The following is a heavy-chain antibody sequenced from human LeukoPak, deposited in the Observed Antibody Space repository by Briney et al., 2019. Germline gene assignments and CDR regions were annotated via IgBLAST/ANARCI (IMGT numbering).Heavy chain of an antibody. CDR2: INPNSGGT. D-gene: IGHD6-19*01. Sequence: ASVKVSCKASGYTFTGYYMHWVRQAPGQGLEWMGWINPNSGGTNYAQKFQGRVTMTRDTSISTAYMELSRLRSDDTAVYYCARDRHSGWHNWFDPWGQGTLVTVSS. V-gene: IGHV1-2*02. J-gene: IGHJ5*02. CDR1: GYTFTGYY. CDR3: ARDRHSGWHNWFDP.